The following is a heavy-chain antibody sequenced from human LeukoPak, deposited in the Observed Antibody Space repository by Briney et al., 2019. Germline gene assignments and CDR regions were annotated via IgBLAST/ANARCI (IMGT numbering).Heavy chain of an antibody. Sequence: ASVKVSCKASGYTFTSYGISWVRQAPGQGLEWMGWISAYNDNTNYAQKLQGRVTMTTDTSTSTAYMELRSLRSDDTAVYYCARVAREKNTMGRLRYWSGFDYWGQGTLVTVSS. D-gene: IGHD3-9*01. CDR2: ISAYNDNT. V-gene: IGHV1-18*01. CDR1: GYTFTSYG. J-gene: IGHJ4*02. CDR3: ARVAREKNTMGRLRYWSGFDY.